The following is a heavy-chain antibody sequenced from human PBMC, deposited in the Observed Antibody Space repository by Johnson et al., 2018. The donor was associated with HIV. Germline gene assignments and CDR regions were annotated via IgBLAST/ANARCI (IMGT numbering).Heavy chain of an antibody. CDR2: ISHDERYK. Sequence: QVQLVESGGGVVQPGRSLRLSCAASGFTFSSYAMHWVRQAPGTGLEWVAVISHDERYKYYADSVKGRFTISRDKNMVYLQMNSLRAEDTAVYDCAKPLGGRDTAMVAIGFDIWGQGTTLTVSS. J-gene: IGHJ3*02. CDR1: GFTFSSYA. V-gene: IGHV3-30*18. D-gene: IGHD5-18*01. CDR3: AKPLGGRDTAMVAIGFDI.